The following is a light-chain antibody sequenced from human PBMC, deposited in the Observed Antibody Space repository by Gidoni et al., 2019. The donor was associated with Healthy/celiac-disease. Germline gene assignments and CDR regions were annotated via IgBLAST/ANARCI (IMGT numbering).Light chain of an antibody. CDR1: QSVSSY. V-gene: IGKV3-11*01. Sequence: EIVLTQSTAPLSLSPGERATLSCRASQSVSSYLAWYQQKPGQAPRLLIYDASNRATGIPARFSGSGSGTDFTLTISSLEPEDFAVYYCQQRSNWPPLWTFGQGTKVEIK. CDR2: DAS. J-gene: IGKJ1*01. CDR3: QQRSNWPPLWT.